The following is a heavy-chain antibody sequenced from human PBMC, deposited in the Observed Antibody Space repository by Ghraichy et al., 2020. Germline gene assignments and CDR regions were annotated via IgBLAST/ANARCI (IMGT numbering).Heavy chain of an antibody. D-gene: IGHD3-22*01. CDR1: GGSISSSY. V-gene: IGHV4-59*01. Sequence: SETLSLTCIVSGGSISSSYWNWIRQPPGKGLEWIGYIYFSGSTKYNPSLKSRVTISADTSKNQFSLKLSSVTAADTAVYFCARDLRVDDSRGHDVGGFDYWGQGTLVTVSS. CDR2: IYFSGST. J-gene: IGHJ4*02. CDR3: ARDLRVDDSRGHDVGGFDY.